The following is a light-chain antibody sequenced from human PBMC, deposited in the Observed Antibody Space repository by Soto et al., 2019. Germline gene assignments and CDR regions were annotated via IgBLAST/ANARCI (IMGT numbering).Light chain of an antibody. CDR2: AAA. V-gene: IGKV1-27*01. J-gene: IGKJ1*01. CDR1: QGIANY. Sequence: IQRTKSPSSVSAPVGDCLTIACRASQGIANYLAWYQQKPGKGPKLLIYAAATLQSGVPSRFSGSGSGTDFTLNISSLKPEDFSTYYCQHYNSYSEAFGQGTKVDIK. CDR3: QHYNSYSEA.